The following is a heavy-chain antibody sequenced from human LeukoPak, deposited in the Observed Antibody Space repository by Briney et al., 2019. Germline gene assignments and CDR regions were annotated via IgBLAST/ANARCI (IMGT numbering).Heavy chain of an antibody. V-gene: IGHV5-51*01. CDR2: IYPGDSDT. CDR1: GYNFTSYW. D-gene: IGHD3-22*01. Sequence: GESLQISCEGSGYNFTSYWIAWGRQVPGKGLEWMGIIYPGDSDTRYSPSFQGQVTISADKSISTAYLQWSSLKASDTAMYYCASDHYYDSSASFGYWGQGTLVTVSS. CDR3: ASDHYYDSSASFGY. J-gene: IGHJ4*02.